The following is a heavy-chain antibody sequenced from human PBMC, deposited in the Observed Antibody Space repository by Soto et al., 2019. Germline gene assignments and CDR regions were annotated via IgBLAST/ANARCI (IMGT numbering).Heavy chain of an antibody. J-gene: IGHJ6*03. Sequence: GGSLRLSCAASGFTFSSYAMSWVRQAPGKGLVWVSRINSDGSSTSYADSVKGRFTISRDNAKNTLYLQMNSLRAEDTAVYYCARSPNYYYYMDVWGKGTTVTVSS. CDR1: GFTFSSYA. CDR2: INSDGSST. V-gene: IGHV3-74*01. CDR3: ARSPNYYYYMDV.